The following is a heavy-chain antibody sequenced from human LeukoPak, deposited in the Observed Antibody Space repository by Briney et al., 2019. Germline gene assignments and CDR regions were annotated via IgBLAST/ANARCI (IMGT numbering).Heavy chain of an antibody. CDR2: INPNSGGT. Sequence: ASVKVSCKASGYTFTGYYMHWVRQAPGQGLEWMGWINPNSGGTNYAQKFQGRVTMTRDTSISTAYMELRSLRSDDTAVYYCAREAAYSSSSTFDYWGQGTLVTVSS. J-gene: IGHJ4*02. V-gene: IGHV1-2*02. D-gene: IGHD6-6*01. CDR3: AREAAYSSSSTFDY. CDR1: GYTFTGYY.